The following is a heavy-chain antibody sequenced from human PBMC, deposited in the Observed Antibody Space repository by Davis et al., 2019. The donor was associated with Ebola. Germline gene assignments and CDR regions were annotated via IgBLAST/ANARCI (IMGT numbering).Heavy chain of an antibody. CDR3: ARAGWIQLWLGWFDP. J-gene: IGHJ5*02. CDR2: IWYDGSNK. Sequence: SLIISCAASGFTFSSYGMHWVRQAPGKGLERVPVIWYDGSNKYYADSVKGRFTSSRDNSKNTLYLQMNILRAEDTAVYCCARAGWIQLWLGWFDPWGQGTLVTVSS. CDR1: GFTFSSYG. V-gene: IGHV3-33*01. D-gene: IGHD5-18*01.